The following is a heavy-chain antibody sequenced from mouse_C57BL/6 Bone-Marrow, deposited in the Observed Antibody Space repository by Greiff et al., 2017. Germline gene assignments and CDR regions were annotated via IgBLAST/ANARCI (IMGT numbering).Heavy chain of an antibody. J-gene: IGHJ1*03. CDR1: GYTFTSYW. D-gene: IGHD1-1*01. Sequence: VQLQQSGAELAKPGASVKLSCKASGYTFTSYWMHWVKQRPGQGLEWIGYINPSSGYTKYNQKFKDKATLTADKSSSTAYMQLISLTYEDSAVYYCARRAYGSIWYIDFWGTGTTVTVSS. CDR3: ARRAYGSIWYIDF. V-gene: IGHV1-7*01. CDR2: INPSSGYT.